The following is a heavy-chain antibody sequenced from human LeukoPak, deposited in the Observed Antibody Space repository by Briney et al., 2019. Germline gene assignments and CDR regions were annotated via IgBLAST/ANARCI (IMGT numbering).Heavy chain of an antibody. D-gene: IGHD3-16*01. CDR1: GYTFTRYY. V-gene: IGHV1-46*01. CDR3: ARVGDGSDY. J-gene: IGHJ4*02. Sequence: VASVKVSFKASGYTFTRYYMHWVRPAPGQGLEWMGLINPSGGSTNYAQKFQGRVTMTRATSTSTVYMELSSLRSEDTAVYYCARVGDGSDYWGQGTLVTVSS. CDR2: INPSGGST.